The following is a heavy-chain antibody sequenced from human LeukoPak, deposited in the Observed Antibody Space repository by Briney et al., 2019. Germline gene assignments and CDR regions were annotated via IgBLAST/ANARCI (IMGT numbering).Heavy chain of an antibody. CDR3: AGNYYYYYGMDV. Sequence: LETLSLTCAVYGGSFSGYYWSWIRQPPGKGLGWIGEINHSGSTNYNPSLKSRVTISVDTSKNQFSLKLSSVTAADTAVYYCAGNYYYYYGMDVWGQGTTVTVSS. J-gene: IGHJ6*02. CDR2: INHSGST. V-gene: IGHV4-34*01. CDR1: GGSFSGYY.